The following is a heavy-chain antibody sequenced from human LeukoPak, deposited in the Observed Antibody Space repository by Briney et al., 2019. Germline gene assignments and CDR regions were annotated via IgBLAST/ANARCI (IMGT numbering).Heavy chain of an antibody. CDR3: VKDRAAVLEY. CDR2: INSDGSST. J-gene: IGHJ4*02. Sequence: PGGSLRLSCAASGFTFSRYWMHWVRQVPGKGLVWVSRINSDGSSTSYADSVKGRFTIARDNSKNTLYLQMSSLRGQDTAIYYCVKDRAAVLEYWGQGTLVTVSS. D-gene: IGHD2-15*01. CDR1: GFTFSRYW. V-gene: IGHV3-74*01.